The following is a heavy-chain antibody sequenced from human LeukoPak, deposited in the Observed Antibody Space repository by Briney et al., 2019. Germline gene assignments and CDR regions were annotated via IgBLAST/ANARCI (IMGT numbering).Heavy chain of an antibody. CDR3: ATSPRIMITFGGVWVDY. CDR2: FDPEDGET. D-gene: IGHD3-16*01. Sequence: GASVKVSCKVSGYTLTELSMHWVRQAPGKGLEWMGGFDPEDGETIYAQKFQGRDTMTEDTSTDTAYMELSSLRSEDTAVYYCATSPRIMITFGGVWVDYWGQGTLVTVSS. CDR1: GYTLTELS. V-gene: IGHV1-24*01. J-gene: IGHJ4*02.